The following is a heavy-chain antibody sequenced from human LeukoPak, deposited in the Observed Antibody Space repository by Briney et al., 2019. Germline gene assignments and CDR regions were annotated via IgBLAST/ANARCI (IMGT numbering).Heavy chain of an antibody. J-gene: IGHJ5*02. D-gene: IGHD3-22*01. CDR3: ASPRGYYYDSSGDNWFDP. Sequence: SETLSLTCAVYGGSFSGYYWSWIRQPPGKGLEWIGEINHSGSTNYNPSLKSRVTISVDTSKNQFSLKVSSVTAADTAVYYCASPRGYYYDSSGDNWFDPWGQGTLVTVSS. CDR1: GGSFSGYY. V-gene: IGHV4-34*01. CDR2: INHSGST.